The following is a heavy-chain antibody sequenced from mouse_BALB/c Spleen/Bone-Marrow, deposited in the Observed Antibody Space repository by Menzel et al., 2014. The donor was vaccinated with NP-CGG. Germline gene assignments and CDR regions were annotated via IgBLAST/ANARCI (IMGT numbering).Heavy chain of an antibody. J-gene: IGHJ2*01. V-gene: IGHV1S22*01. CDR2: IYPGTGST. CDR3: ARWLLLDY. D-gene: IGHD2-3*01. CDR1: GYTFTSYW. Sequence: LQQSGSELVRPGASVKLSCKASGYTFTSYWMHWVKQRPGQGLEWIGNIYPGTGSTNYDEKFKSKATLTVGTSSXTAYMQLSSLTSEDSAVYYCARWLLLDYWGQGTTLTVSS.